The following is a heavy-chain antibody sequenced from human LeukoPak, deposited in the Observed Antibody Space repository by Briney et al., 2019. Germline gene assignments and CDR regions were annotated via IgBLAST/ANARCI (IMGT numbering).Heavy chain of an antibody. CDR2: ISSSGSTI. V-gene: IGHV3-48*03. D-gene: IGHD3-9*01. J-gene: IGHJ4*02. CDR1: GFTLSSYE. Sequence: GGSLRLSCAASGFTLSSYEMNWVRQAPGKVLEWVSYISSSGSTIYYADSVKGRFTISRDNAKNSLYLQMNSLRAEDTAVYYCARDLDDILTGYIPFDYWGQGTLVTVSS. CDR3: ARDLDDILTGYIPFDY.